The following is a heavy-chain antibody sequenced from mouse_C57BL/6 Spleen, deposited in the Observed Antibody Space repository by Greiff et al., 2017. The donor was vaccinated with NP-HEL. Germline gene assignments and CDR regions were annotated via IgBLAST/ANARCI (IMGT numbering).Heavy chain of an antibody. Sequence: VQLQQPGAELVRPGTSVKLSCKASGYTFTSYWMHWVKQRPGQGLEWIGVIDPSDSYTNYNQKFKGKATLTVDTSSSTAYMQLSSLTSEDSAVYYCARTTDDYAWFAYWGQGTLVTVSA. D-gene: IGHD2-4*01. V-gene: IGHV1-59*01. CDR1: GYTFTSYW. CDR2: IDPSDSYT. J-gene: IGHJ3*01. CDR3: ARTTDDYAWFAY.